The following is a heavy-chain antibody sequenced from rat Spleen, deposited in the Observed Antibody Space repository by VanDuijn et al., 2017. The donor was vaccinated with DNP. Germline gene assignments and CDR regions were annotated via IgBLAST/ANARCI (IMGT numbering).Heavy chain of an antibody. CDR3: ARPSIYNNYFDY. CDR2: ISPSGGST. CDR1: GFTFSDYY. D-gene: IGHD1-10*01. V-gene: IGHV5-25*01. J-gene: IGHJ2*01. Sequence: EVQLVESGGGLVQPGRSLKLSCAASGFTFSDYYMACVRQAPTKGLEWVASISPSGGSTYYGDFVKGRFTVSSENAKRSLYLKMDSLRSEDTATYYCARPSIYNNYFDYWGQGVMVTVSS.